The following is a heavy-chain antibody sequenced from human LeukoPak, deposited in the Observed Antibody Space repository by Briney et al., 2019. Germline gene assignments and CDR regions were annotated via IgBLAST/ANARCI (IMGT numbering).Heavy chain of an antibody. CDR2: ISSSGSTI. Sequence: PGGSLRLSCAASGFTFSSYEMNWVRQAPGKGLEWVSYISSSGSTIYYADSVKGRFTISRDNAKNSLYLQMNSLRAEDTAVYYCARLDYYGSGSYDYWGQGTLVTVSS. D-gene: IGHD3-10*01. V-gene: IGHV3-48*03. CDR1: GFTFSSYE. J-gene: IGHJ4*02. CDR3: ARLDYYGSGSYDY.